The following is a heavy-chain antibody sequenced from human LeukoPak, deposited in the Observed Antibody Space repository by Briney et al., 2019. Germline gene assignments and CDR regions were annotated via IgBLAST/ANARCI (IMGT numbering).Heavy chain of an antibody. V-gene: IGHV1-18*01. CDR1: GYTFAIYG. J-gene: IGHJ5*02. CDR3: ARDYCTRGGDCYKEDLFDP. CDR2: ISPYDGDT. Sequence: ASVKVSCKASGYTFAIYGISWVRQDPGQWLECMAWISPYDGDTNYAQNIEGRVTMTTETSTSTDYKELRSLRSDDTAIYYCARDYCTRGGDCYKEDLFDPWGQGTLVTVSS. D-gene: IGHD2-21*02.